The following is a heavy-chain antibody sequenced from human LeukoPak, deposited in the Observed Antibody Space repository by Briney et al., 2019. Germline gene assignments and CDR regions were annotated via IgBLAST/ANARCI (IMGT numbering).Heavy chain of an antibody. Sequence: PGRSLRLSCAASGFIFDDYAMHWVRQAPGKGLEWVSGISWNGGRTACADSVKGRLTISRDNAKNSLYLQMNSMRAEDTALYYCAKPIYDSSGYTIVGFDYWGQGTLVTVSS. CDR1: GFIFDDYA. J-gene: IGHJ4*02. V-gene: IGHV3-9*01. CDR2: ISWNGGRT. D-gene: IGHD3-22*01. CDR3: AKPIYDSSGYTIVGFDY.